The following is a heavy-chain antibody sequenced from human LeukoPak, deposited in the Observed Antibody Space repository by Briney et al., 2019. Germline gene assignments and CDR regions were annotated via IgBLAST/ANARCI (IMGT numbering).Heavy chain of an antibody. CDR1: GFTLSSYA. V-gene: IGHV3-23*01. J-gene: IGHJ4*02. D-gene: IGHD5-12*01. CDR3: AKDVEATISSGGYYFDY. CDR2: ISGSDGST. Sequence: SGGSLRLSCAASGFTLSSYAISWVRQAPGKGLEWVSAISGSDGSTHYADSVKGRFTISRDSSNNILYLQMNSLRAEDTALYFCAKDVEATISSGGYYFDYWGQGTLVTVSS.